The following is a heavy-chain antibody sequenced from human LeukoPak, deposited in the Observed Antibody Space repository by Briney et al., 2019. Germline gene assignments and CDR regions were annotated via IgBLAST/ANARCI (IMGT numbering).Heavy chain of an antibody. V-gene: IGHV4-39*07. CDR2: INHSGST. D-gene: IGHD6-13*01. CDR1: SGSISSTTYY. CDR3: ARGAAGGDY. J-gene: IGHJ4*02. Sequence: PSETLSLTCTVSSGSISSTTYYWAWIRQPPGKGLEWIGEINHSGSTNYNPSLKSRVTISVDTSKNQFSLKLSSVTAADTAVYYCARGAAGGDYWGQGTLVTVSS.